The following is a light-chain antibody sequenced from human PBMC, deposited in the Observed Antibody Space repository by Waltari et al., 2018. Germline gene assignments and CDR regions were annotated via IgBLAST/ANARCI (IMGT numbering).Light chain of an antibody. CDR2: GAS. CDR3: HQYNDGPPFN. V-gene: IGKV3-15*01. Sequence: EIVMTQSPATLSVSPGERAILSCRASQSVTTNLGWYQQKPGQAPRLLIDGASTRATDIPARFSGSGSGTEFTLTISSLQSEDCAVYYCHQYNDGPPFNFGQGTKLEIK. J-gene: IGKJ2*01. CDR1: QSVTTN.